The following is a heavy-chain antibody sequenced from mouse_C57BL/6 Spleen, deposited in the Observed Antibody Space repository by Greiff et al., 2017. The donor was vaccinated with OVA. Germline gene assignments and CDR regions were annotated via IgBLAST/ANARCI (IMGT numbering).Heavy chain of an antibody. CDR3: ARSDGNYVRYYAMDY. D-gene: IGHD2-1*01. J-gene: IGHJ4*01. CDR1: GYTFTGYW. Sequence: QVQLKQSGAELMKPGASVKLSCKATGYTFTGYWIEWVKQRPGHGLEWIGEILPGSGSTNYNEKFKGKATFTADTSSNTAYMQLSSLTTEDSAIYYWARSDGNYVRYYAMDYWGQGTSVTVSS. CDR2: ILPGSGST. V-gene: IGHV1-9*01.